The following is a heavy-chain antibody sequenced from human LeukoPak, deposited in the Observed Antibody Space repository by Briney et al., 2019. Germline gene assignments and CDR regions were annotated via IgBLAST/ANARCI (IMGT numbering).Heavy chain of an antibody. CDR3: ASGGLGQWLSNFDY. CDR2: ISAYNGNT. V-gene: IGHV1-18*01. CDR1: GYTLTSYG. Sequence: ASVKVSCKASGYTLTSYGISWVRQAPGQGLEWMGWISAYNGNTNYAQKLQGRVTMTTDTSTSTAYMVLRSLRSDDTAVYYCASGGLGQWLSNFDYWGQGTLVTVSS. J-gene: IGHJ4*02. D-gene: IGHD6-19*01.